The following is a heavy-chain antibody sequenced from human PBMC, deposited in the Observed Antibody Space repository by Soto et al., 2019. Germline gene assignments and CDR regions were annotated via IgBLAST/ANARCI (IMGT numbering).Heavy chain of an antibody. J-gene: IGHJ4*02. V-gene: IGHV4-31*03. D-gene: IGHD3-9*01. CDR1: GGSISSGGYY. Sequence: PSETLSLTCTVSGGSISSGGYYWSWIRHHPGKGLEWIGYIYYSGSTYYNPSLKSRVTISVDTSKNQFSLKLSSVTAADTAVYYCARGGNHFDWLFSDTKYYFDYWGQGTLVTVSS. CDR3: ARGGNHFDWLFSDTKYYFDY. CDR2: IYYSGST.